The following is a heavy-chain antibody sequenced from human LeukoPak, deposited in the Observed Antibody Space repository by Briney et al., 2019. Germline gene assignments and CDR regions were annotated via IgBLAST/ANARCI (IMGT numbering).Heavy chain of an antibody. V-gene: IGHV3-74*01. CDR1: GFTFSSYW. J-gene: IGHJ5*02. Sequence: PGGSLRLSCAASGFTFSSYWMHWVRQAPGKGLVWVSRINTDGSSTSYADSVKGRFTISRDNAKNTLYLQMNSLRAEDTAVYYRAREACSSTSCWFDPWGQGTLVTVSS. CDR2: INTDGSST. D-gene: IGHD2-2*01. CDR3: AREACSSTSCWFDP.